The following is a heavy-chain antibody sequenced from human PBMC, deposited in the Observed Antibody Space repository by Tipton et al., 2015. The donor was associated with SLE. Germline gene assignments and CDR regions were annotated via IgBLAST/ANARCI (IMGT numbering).Heavy chain of an antibody. J-gene: IGHJ5*02. V-gene: IGHV4-59*11. CDR2: IYYSGST. CDR1: GGSISSHY. D-gene: IGHD1-26*01. Sequence: TLSLTCTVSGGSISSHYWSWIRQPPGKGLEWIGYIYYSGSTHYNPSLKSRVTISVDTSKNQFSLKLSSVTAADTAVYYCARDAVGARYNWFDPWGQGTLVTVSS. CDR3: ARDAVGARYNWFDP.